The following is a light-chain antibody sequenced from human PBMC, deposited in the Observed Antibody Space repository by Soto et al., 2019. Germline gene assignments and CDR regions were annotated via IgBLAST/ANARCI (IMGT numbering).Light chain of an antibody. V-gene: IGLV1-44*01. CDR2: CNS. CDR3: AAWDDNLIVL. J-gene: IGLJ2*01. CDR1: STNFKRNT. Sequence: QSVLTQPPAASGTPGQRVTISCSGSSTNFKRNTVIWYQQLPATAPMLLIYCNSQRPSGVPDRFSGSNSDTSASLAISGLQSDDEAEYYCAAWDDNLIVLFGGGTKLTVL.